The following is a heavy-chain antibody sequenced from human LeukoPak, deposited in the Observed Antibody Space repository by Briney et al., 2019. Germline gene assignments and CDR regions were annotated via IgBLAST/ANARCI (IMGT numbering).Heavy chain of an antibody. J-gene: IGHJ4*02. Sequence: PGGSLRLSCAASGFTFSSYAMHWVRQTTGKGLEWVSAIGTAGDTYYPGSVKGRFTISRENAKNSLYLQMNSLRAGDTAVYYCARVRYDSSGAVDYFDYWGQGTLVTASS. CDR2: IGTAGDT. V-gene: IGHV3-13*01. CDR1: GFTFSSYA. D-gene: IGHD3-22*01. CDR3: ARVRYDSSGAVDYFDY.